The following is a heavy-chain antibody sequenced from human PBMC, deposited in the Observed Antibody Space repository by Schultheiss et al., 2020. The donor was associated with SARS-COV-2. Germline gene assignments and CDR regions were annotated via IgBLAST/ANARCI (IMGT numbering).Heavy chain of an antibody. D-gene: IGHD1-26*01. Sequence: GGSLRLSCAASGFSFSSYAMHWVRQAPGKGLEWVAVISYDGSNKYYADSVKGRFTISRDNAKNSLYLQMNSLRAEDTAVYYCARSLLGWGQGTLVTVSS. J-gene: IGHJ4*02. CDR3: ARSLLG. CDR1: GFSFSSYA. V-gene: IGHV3-30-3*01. CDR2: ISYDGSNK.